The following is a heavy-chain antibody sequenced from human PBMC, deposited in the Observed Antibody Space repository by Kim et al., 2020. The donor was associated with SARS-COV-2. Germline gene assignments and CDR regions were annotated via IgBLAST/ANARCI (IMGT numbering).Heavy chain of an antibody. V-gene: IGHV3-30*18. CDR1: GFTFSSYG. CDR2: ISYDGSNK. Sequence: GGSLRLSCAASGFTFSSYGMHWVRQAPGKGLEWVAVISYDGSNKYYADSVKGRFTISRDNSKNTLYLQMNSLRAEDTAVYYCAKDPSSGYYLLSYYYYGMDVWGQGTTVTVSS. CDR3: AKDPSSGYYLLSYYYYGMDV. J-gene: IGHJ6*02. D-gene: IGHD3-22*01.